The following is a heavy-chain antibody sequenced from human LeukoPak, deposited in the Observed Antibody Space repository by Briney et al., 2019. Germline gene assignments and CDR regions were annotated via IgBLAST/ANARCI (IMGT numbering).Heavy chain of an antibody. CDR1: GYTLTELS. J-gene: IGHJ4*02. Sequence: ASVKVSCKVSGYTLTELSMHWVRQAPGKGLEWMGGFDPGDGETIYAQKFQGRVTMTEDTSTDTAYMELSSLRSEDTAVYYCATGGGGYDSSFDYWGQGTLVTVSS. CDR2: FDPGDGET. CDR3: ATGGGGYDSSFDY. D-gene: IGHD5-12*01. V-gene: IGHV1-24*01.